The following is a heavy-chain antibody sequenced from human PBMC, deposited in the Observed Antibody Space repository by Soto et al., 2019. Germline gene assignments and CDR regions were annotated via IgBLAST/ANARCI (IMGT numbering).Heavy chain of an antibody. CDR3: ARDKSYYDSSGYRYYYYGMDV. J-gene: IGHJ6*02. V-gene: IGHV4-59*01. CDR2: IYYSGST. CDR1: GGSIGSYD. Sequence: SETLCLTCTVSGGSIGSYDGSWIRQQPGKGLEWIGYIYYSGSTNYNPSLKSRVTISVDTSKNQFSLKLSSVTAADTAVYYCARDKSYYDSSGYRYYYYGMDVWGQGTTVTVSS. D-gene: IGHD3-22*01.